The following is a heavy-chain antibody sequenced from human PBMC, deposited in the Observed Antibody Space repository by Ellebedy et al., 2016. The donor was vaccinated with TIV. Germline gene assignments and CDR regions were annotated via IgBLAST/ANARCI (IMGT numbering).Heavy chain of an antibody. J-gene: IGHJ4*02. D-gene: IGHD3-3*02. CDR1: GYTFTGYY. CDR2: INPNSGGT. V-gene: IGHV1-2*02. Sequence: ASVKVSCKASGYTFTGYYMHWVRQAPGQGLEWMGWINPNSGGTTYAQKFQGRVTMTRDMSISTAYMELSGLKSDDTAVYYCAAFPYISTSSAFWGQGTLVTVSS. CDR3: AAFPYISTSSAF.